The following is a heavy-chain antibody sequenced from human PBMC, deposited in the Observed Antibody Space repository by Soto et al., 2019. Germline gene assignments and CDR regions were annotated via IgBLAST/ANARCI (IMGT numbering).Heavy chain of an antibody. CDR3: ARAGMVATVKLLWFDP. Sequence: ASVKVSCKASGGTFSSYAISWVRQAPGQGLELMGGIIPIFGTANYAQKFQGRVTITADESTSTAYMELSSLRSEDTAVYYCARAGMVATVKLLWFDPWGQGTLVTVSS. CDR1: GGTFSSYA. D-gene: IGHD5-12*01. CDR2: IIPIFGTA. J-gene: IGHJ5*02. V-gene: IGHV1-69*13.